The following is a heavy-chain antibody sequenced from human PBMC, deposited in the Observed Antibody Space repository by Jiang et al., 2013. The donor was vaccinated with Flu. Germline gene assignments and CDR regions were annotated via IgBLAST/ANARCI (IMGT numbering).Heavy chain of an antibody. CDR2: IYYSGST. Sequence: GPGLVKPSQTLSLTCTVSGGSISSGGYYWSWIRQHPGKGLEWIGYIYYSGSTYYNPSLKSRVTISVDTSKNQFSLKLSSVTAADTAVYYCARERGVGWVKGGIDYWGQGTLVTVSS. J-gene: IGHJ4*02. D-gene: IGHD1-26*01. V-gene: IGHV4-31*03. CDR3: ARERGVGWVKGGIDY. CDR1: GGSISSGGYY.